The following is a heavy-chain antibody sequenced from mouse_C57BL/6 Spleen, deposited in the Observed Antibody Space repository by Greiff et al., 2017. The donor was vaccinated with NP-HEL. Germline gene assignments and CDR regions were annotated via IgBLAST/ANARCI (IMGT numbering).Heavy chain of an antibody. V-gene: IGHV1-64*01. Sequence: QVQLQQPGAELVKPGASVKLSCKASGYTFTSYWMHWVKQRPGQGLEWIGMIHPNSGSTNYNEKFKSKATLTVDKSSSTAYMQLSSLTSEDSAVYYGARSYSNYVLYAMDYWGQGTSVTVSS. D-gene: IGHD2-5*01. CDR2: IHPNSGST. CDR3: ARSYSNYVLYAMDY. CDR1: GYTFTSYW. J-gene: IGHJ4*01.